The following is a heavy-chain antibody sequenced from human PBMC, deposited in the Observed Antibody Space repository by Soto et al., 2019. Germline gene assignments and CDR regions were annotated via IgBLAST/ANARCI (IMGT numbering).Heavy chain of an antibody. CDR2: IGGAGNDI. V-gene: IGHV3-23*01. CDR3: AKRYSSAWEAGMDV. J-gene: IGHJ6*02. D-gene: IGHD6-19*01. CDR1: GFAFSNFH. Sequence: EMQVLESGGGLVQPGGSLILSCAASGFAFSNFHMNWVRQAPGKGLQWVSTIGGAGNDIHYADSVKGRFTVSRDNSKNTLLLQMDGLRDDDTAIYYCAKRYSSAWEAGMDVWGRGTTVTVSS.